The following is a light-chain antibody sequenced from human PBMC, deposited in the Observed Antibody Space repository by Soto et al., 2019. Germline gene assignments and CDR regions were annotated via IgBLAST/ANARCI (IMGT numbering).Light chain of an antibody. CDR2: GVS. CDR1: QALQRSF. J-gene: IGKJ1*01. CDR3: QQYDHSPRT. Sequence: VLTQSPGTLSLSPGERATLSCRASQALQRSFLAWYQHKPGQSPRLLISGVSSRAAGVPDRFSGSGSGTDFTLTISRLEPQDSAVYFCQQYDHSPRTFGQGTKVEI. V-gene: IGKV3-20*01.